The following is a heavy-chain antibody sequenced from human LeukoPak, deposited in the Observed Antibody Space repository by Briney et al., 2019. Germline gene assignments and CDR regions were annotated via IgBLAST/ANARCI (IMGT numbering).Heavy chain of an antibody. Sequence: SETLSLTYTVSGGSISSYYWSWIRQPPGKGLEWIGYIYYSGSTNYNPSLKSRVTISVDTSKNQFSLKLSSVTAADTAVYYCARHRTIQLWFGFDYWGQGTLVTVSS. V-gene: IGHV4-59*08. CDR1: GGSISSYY. CDR3: ARHRTIQLWFGFDY. J-gene: IGHJ4*02. D-gene: IGHD5-18*01. CDR2: IYYSGST.